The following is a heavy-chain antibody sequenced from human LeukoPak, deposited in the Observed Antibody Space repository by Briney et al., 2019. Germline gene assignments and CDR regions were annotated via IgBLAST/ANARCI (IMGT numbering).Heavy chain of an antibody. D-gene: IGHD3-10*01. CDR1: GGSISSYY. CDR2: IYYSGST. Sequence: SETLSLTCTVSGGSISSYYWSWIRQPPGKGLEWIGYIYYSGSTNYNPSLKSRVTISVDTSKNQFSLKLSSVTAADTAVYYCARGYGSGSYYGDWGQGTLVTVSS. CDR3: ARGYGSGSYYGD. V-gene: IGHV4-59*08. J-gene: IGHJ4*02.